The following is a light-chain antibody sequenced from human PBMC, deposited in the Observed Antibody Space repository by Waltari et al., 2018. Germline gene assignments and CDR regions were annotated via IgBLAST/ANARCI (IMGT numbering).Light chain of an antibody. J-gene: IGLJ2*01. Sequence: QSALTQPASVSGSPGQSITISCTGTSRDVGGYNYVSWYQQHPGKAPTLMIYDVSKLPSGVSNRFSGSKSGNTASLTISGLQAEDEADYYCSSYTSSSTTFGGGTKLTVL. CDR2: DVS. V-gene: IGLV2-14*01. CDR3: SSYTSSSTT. CDR1: SRDVGGYNY.